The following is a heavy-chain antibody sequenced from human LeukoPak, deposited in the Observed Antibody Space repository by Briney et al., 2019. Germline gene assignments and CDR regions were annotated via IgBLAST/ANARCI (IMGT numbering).Heavy chain of an antibody. CDR1: GYSMSSGYY. CDR3: ARIGSGSADY. CDR2: IFHSGNS. V-gene: IGHV4-38-2*02. D-gene: IGHD3-10*01. J-gene: IGHJ4*02. Sequence: PSETLSLTCTVSGYSMSSGYYWGWIRQPPGKGLQWIGSIFHSGNSYYNPSLKSRVTISVDTSKNQFSLKLSSVTAADTAVYYCARIGSGSADYWGQGTLVTVSS.